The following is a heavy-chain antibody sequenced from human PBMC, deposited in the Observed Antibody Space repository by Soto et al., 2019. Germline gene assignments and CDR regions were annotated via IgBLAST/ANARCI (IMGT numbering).Heavy chain of an antibody. Sequence: GGSLRLSCAAAGFTLSSYWIHWVRQAPGKGLVWVSRINGDGSTANYVDSLKGRFTISRDNAKNTVFLQMNSLRAEDLAFYSCASGRSGISSSASWA. CDR2: INGDGSTA. CDR3: ASGRSGISSSAS. D-gene: IGHD3-10*01. J-gene: IGHJ5*01. V-gene: IGHV3-74*01. CDR1: GFTLSSYW.